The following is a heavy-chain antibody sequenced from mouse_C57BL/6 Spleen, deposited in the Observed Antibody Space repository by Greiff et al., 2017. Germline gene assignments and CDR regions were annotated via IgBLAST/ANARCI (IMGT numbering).Heavy chain of an antibody. CDR1: GYTFTDYN. D-gene: IGHD3-2*02. Sequence: VQLQQSGPELVKPGASVKIPCKASGYTFTDYNMDWVKQSHGKSLEWIGDINPNNGGTIYNQKFKGKATLTVDKSSSTAYMELRSLTSEDTAVYYCARDSSGYGGYYAMDYWGQGTSVTVSS. CDR3: ARDSSGYGGYYAMDY. J-gene: IGHJ4*01. V-gene: IGHV1-18*01. CDR2: INPNNGGT.